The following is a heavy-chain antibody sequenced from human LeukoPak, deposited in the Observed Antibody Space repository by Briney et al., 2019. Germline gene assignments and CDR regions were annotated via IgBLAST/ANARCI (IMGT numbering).Heavy chain of an antibody. CDR1: GFTFSSYG. CDR2: IWYDGSND. V-gene: IGHV3-33*06. CDR3: AKAARTLEWFFDP. J-gene: IGHJ5*02. D-gene: IGHD3-3*01. Sequence: GGSLRLSCAASGFTFSSYGMHWVRQAPGKGLEWVAAIWYDGSNDYYADSVKGRFTISRDNPRNTLYLQMNSLRAEDTAVYYCAKAARTLEWFFDPWGQGTLVTVSS.